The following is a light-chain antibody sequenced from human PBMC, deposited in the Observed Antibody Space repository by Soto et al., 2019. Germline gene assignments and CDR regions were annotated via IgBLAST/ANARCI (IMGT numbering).Light chain of an antibody. Sequence: EIVLTQSPATLSLSPGERATLSCRASQSVSSYLAWYQQKPGQAPRLLIYDASNRATGIPARFSGSESGTDFTLPISSLEPEDFAIYYCQQRSNWPPVTFGGGTKVEIK. J-gene: IGKJ4*01. CDR2: DAS. V-gene: IGKV3-11*01. CDR3: QQRSNWPPVT. CDR1: QSVSSY.